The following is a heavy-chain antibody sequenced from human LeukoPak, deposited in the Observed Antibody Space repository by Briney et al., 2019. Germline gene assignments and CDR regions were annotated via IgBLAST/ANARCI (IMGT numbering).Heavy chain of an antibody. D-gene: IGHD3-22*01. Sequence: SETLSLTCTVSGGSVSSSSSYWGWIRQPPGKGLEWIGTIYYSGSTYYNPSLKSRVTISVDTSKNQFSLKLSSVTAADTAVYYCARDTTYYYDSSGYYRWGQGTLVTVSS. CDR3: ARDTTYYYDSSGYYR. J-gene: IGHJ5*02. CDR1: GGSVSSSSSY. V-gene: IGHV4-39*07. CDR2: IYYSGST.